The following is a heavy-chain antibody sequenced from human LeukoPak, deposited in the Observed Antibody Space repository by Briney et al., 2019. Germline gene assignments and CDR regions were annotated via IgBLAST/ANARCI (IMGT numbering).Heavy chain of an antibody. V-gene: IGHV4-61*05. D-gene: IGHD3-22*01. Sequence: SETLSLTCTVSGGSISSSSYYWGWIRQLPGKGLEWIGYIYYSGSTNYNPSLKSRVTISVDTSKNQFSLKLSSVTAADTAVYYCARPDSSGYFDYWGQGTLVTVSS. CDR2: IYYSGST. J-gene: IGHJ4*02. CDR1: GGSISSSSYY. CDR3: ARPDSSGYFDY.